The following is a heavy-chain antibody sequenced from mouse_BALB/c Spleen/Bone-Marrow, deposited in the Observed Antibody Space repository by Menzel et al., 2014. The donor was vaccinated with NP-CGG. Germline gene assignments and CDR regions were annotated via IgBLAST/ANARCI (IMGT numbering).Heavy chain of an antibody. D-gene: IGHD3-2*01. CDR2: INPYNDGT. V-gene: IGHV1-14*01. CDR1: GYTFTSYV. J-gene: IGHJ2*01. CDR3: ARPRQLGLPYYFDY. Sequence: VQLQQSGPELVKPGASVKMSCKASGYTFTSYVMHWVKQKPGQGLEWIGYINPYNDGTKYNEKFKGKATLTSDKSSSTAYMELSSLTSEDSAVYYCARPRQLGLPYYFDYWSQGTTLTVSS.